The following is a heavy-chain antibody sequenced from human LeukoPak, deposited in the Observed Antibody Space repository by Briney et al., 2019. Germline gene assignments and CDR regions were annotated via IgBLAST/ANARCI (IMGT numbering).Heavy chain of an antibody. V-gene: IGHV3-21*01. D-gene: IGHD4-17*01. J-gene: IGHJ4*02. CDR2: ISSSSSYI. CDR3: ARAYGDSFDY. Sequence: GGSLRLSWAASGFTFVSYSMNWVRQAPGKGLEWVSSISSSSSYIYYADSVKGRFTISRDNAKNSLYLQMNSLRAEDTAVYYCARAYGDSFDYWGQGTLVTVSS. CDR1: GFTFVSYS.